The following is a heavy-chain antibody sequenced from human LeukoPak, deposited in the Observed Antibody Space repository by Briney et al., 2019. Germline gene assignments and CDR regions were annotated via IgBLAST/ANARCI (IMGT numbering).Heavy chain of an antibody. V-gene: IGHV5-51*01. CDR1: GYSFNTYW. J-gene: IGHJ5*02. CDR2: IYPGDSDT. D-gene: IGHD2-2*01. CDR3: ARRQGCSSTSCPPDS. Sequence: GESLKISCRGSGYSFNTYWIGWVRHKPGKGLEWMGIIYPGDSDTRYSPSFQGQVTMSADKSINTAYLQWTSLKASDTAMYYCARRQGCSSTSCPPDSWGQGTLVTVSS.